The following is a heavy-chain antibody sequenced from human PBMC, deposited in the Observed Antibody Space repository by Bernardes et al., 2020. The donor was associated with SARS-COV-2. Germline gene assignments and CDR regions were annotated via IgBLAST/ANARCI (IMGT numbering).Heavy chain of an antibody. Sequence: ASVKVSCKVSGYTLTDLSMHWVRQAPGKGLEWMGGFDPERGQTIYAQKFQGRVTVTEDTSTDTAYLELSSLRSEDTGVYYCATGGWNDVRTSNYLDPWGQGTLVTVSS. CDR2: FDPERGQT. CDR1: GYTLTDLS. CDR3: ATGGWNDVRTSNYLDP. D-gene: IGHD1-1*01. V-gene: IGHV1-24*01. J-gene: IGHJ5*02.